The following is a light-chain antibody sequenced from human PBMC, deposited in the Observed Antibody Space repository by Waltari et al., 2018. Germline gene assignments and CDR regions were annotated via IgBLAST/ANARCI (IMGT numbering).Light chain of an antibody. J-gene: IGLJ3*02. V-gene: IGLV3-25*03. Sequence: SYELTQPPSVSVSPGQTARITCSGDAVPKQYAYWYQQKPGQAPVLVIYKASERPSGIPERFSGSSSGTAVTLTISGVQAEDEADYYCQSADSSVSYVMFGGGTKLTVL. CDR3: QSADSSVSYVM. CDR1: AVPKQY. CDR2: KAS.